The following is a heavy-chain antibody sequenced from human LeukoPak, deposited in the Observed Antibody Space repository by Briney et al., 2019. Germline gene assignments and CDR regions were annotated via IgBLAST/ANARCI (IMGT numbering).Heavy chain of an antibody. J-gene: IGHJ5*02. Sequence: GGSLRLSCAASGFTFSSYSMNWVRQAPGKGLEWVSSISSSSSYIYYADSVKGRFTISRDNAKNSLYLQMNSLRAEDTAVYYYASTSTRLLWFGELEYNWFDPWGQGTLVTVSS. CDR3: ASTSTRLLWFGELEYNWFDP. CDR1: GFTFSSYS. V-gene: IGHV3-21*01. CDR2: ISSSSSYI. D-gene: IGHD3-10*01.